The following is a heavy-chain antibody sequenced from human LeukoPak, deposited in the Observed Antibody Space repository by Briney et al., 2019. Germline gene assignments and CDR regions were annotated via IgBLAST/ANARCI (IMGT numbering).Heavy chain of an antibody. V-gene: IGHV4-4*07. CDR2: IYTSGST. Sequence: SETLFLTCTVSGGSISSYYWSWIRQPAGKGLEGIGRIYTSGSTNYNPSLKSRVTMSVDTSKNQFSLKLSSVTAADTAVYYCAREKIVYSSSSYYFDYWGQGTLVTVSS. CDR3: AREKIVYSSSSYYFDY. J-gene: IGHJ4*02. CDR1: GGSISSYY. D-gene: IGHD6-6*01.